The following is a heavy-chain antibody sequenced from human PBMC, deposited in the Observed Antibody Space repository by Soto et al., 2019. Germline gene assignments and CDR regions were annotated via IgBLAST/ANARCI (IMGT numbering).Heavy chain of an antibody. CDR3: AGVPYCSGGSCYYFDY. Sequence: EVQLVESGGGLVQPGGSLRLSCAASGFTFSSYWMSWVRQAPGKGLEWVANIKQDGSEKYYVDSVKGRFTISRDNAKNTLYLRMTSLRAEDTAVYYCAGVPYCSGGSCYYFDYWGQGTLVTVSS. D-gene: IGHD2-15*01. J-gene: IGHJ4*02. V-gene: IGHV3-7*01. CDR2: IKQDGSEK. CDR1: GFTFSSYW.